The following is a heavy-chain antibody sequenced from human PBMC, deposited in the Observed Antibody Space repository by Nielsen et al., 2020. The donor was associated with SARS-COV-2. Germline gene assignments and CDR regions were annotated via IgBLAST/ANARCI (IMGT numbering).Heavy chain of an antibody. CDR1: GFTFDDYA. J-gene: IGHJ4*02. CDR2: INWNSATI. CDR3: AKAPYSGSYFGY. V-gene: IGHV3-9*01. Sequence: GGSLRLSCAASGFTFDDYAMHWVRQAPGKGLEWVAGINWNSATIGYVDSVEGRFTISRDNAKNSLFLQMNSLRVEDTALYYCAKAPYSGSYFGYWGQGTLVTVSS. D-gene: IGHD1-26*01.